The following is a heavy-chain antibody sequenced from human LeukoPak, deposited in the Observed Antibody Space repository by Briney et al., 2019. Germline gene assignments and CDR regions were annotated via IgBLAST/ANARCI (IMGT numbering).Heavy chain of an antibody. CDR1: GFTFSSYW. CDR3: APHVGGSYY. V-gene: IGHV3-7*05. D-gene: IGHD3-10*01. J-gene: IGHJ4*02. CDR2: IKQDGSEK. Sequence: GGSLRLSCAPSGFTFSSYWMSWVRQAPGKGLEWVANIKQDGSEKYYVDSVKGRFTISRDNAKNSLYLQMNSLRAEDTAVYYCAPHVGGSYYWGQGTLVTVSS.